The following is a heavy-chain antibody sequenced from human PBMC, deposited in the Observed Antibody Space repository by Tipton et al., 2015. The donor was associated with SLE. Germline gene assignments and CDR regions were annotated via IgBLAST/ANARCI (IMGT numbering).Heavy chain of an antibody. CDR1: GGSITSTPYY. J-gene: IGHJ4*02. D-gene: IGHD3-10*01. CDR2: THYSGTT. V-gene: IGHV4-39*01. CDR3: ARLSPLWFGEYNDC. Sequence: LRLSCIVSGGSITSTPYYWGWIRQSPEKGLEWIGSTHYSGTTYYNPSLESRVTMSMDTSKNQFSLNLRSVTAADTAVYYCARLSPLWFGEYNDCWGQGTLVTVTS.